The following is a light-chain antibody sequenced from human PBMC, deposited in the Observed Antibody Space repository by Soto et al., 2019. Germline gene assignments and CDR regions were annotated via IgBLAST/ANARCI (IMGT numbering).Light chain of an antibody. CDR3: QQYTTYWT. Sequence: DIQMTQSPSTLSASVGDRVTITCRASQSISSWLAWYQHKPGEAPKLLISQASILESGVPPRFSGSGSGTEFTITITSLQPEDFTTYFCQQYTTYWTFGQGTKV. CDR2: QAS. CDR1: QSISSW. J-gene: IGKJ1*01. V-gene: IGKV1-5*03.